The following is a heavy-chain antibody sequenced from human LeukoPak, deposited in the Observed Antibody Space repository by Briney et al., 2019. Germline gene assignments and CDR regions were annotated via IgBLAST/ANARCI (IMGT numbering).Heavy chain of an antibody. CDR3: ARFRLGYCSGGSCYDSSPSLYYFDY. CDR2: ISGSSIYI. D-gene: IGHD2-15*01. J-gene: IGHJ4*02. V-gene: IGHV3-21*01. Sequence: GGSLRLSCATSGFTFSNYTVNWVRQAPGKGLEWVSSISGSSIYIYYADSVKGRFTISRDNAKNSLYLQINSLRAEDTAVYYCARFRLGYCSGGSCYDSSPSLYYFDYWGQGTLVTVSS. CDR1: GFTFSNYT.